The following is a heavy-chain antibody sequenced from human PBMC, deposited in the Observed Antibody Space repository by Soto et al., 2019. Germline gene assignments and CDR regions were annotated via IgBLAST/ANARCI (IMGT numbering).Heavy chain of an antibody. Sequence: QVQLVESGGGLVKPGGSLRLSCAASGFTFSDYYMSWIRQAPGKGLEWVSYISSNGSTINYADSVKGRFTISRDNARDALELQTRRLSADDAVANHCARGTDRGPASRTGTRVDRWGQGTMVTVSS. D-gene: IGHD1-1*01. CDR3: ARGTDRGPASRTGTRVDR. CDR2: ISSNGSTI. J-gene: IGHJ3*02. CDR1: GFTFSDYY. V-gene: IGHV3-11*01.